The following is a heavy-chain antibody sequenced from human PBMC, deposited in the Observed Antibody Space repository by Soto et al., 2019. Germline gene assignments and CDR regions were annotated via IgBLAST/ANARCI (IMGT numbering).Heavy chain of an antibody. CDR2: ISGNGGT. J-gene: IGHJ4*02. D-gene: IGHD3-22*01. Sequence: GGSLRLSCAASGFTFTLYAMSWVRQVPGKGLEWVSTISGNGGTSYADFVRGRFTISRDNSKNTLYLQMNSLRVDDTAIYYCAKDAPGSGWLSDYWGQGTLVTVSS. CDR1: GFTFTLYA. CDR3: AKDAPGSGWLSDY. V-gene: IGHV3-23*01.